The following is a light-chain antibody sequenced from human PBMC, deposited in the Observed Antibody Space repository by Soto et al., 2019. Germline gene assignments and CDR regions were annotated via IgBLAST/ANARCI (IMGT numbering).Light chain of an antibody. CDR2: GAS. CDR3: QQYGSSPCT. Sequence: EIVLTQSPGTLSLSPGERATLSCRASQSVSSSYLAWYRQKPGQAPRLLIYGASSRATGIPDRVSGSGSGTDFTLTISRLEREDFAVYYCQQYGSSPCTFGQGTKLQIK. J-gene: IGKJ2*02. CDR1: QSVSSSY. V-gene: IGKV3-20*01.